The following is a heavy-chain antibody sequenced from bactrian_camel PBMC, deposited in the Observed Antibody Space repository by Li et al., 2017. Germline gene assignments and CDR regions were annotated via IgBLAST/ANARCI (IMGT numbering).Heavy chain of an antibody. CDR3: TRETEWVGYHEFAVV. Sequence: VQLVESGGGSVQAGGSLRLSCAASGFTFRGACMGWFRQAPGKEREGVAASYTGDGRTSYADSVKGRFTISRDDAKNTLYLQLNSLKTEDTAMYYCTRETEWVGYHEFAVVWGQGTQVTVS. CDR1: GFTFRGAC. V-gene: IGHV3S1*01. D-gene: IGHD5*01. J-gene: IGHJ4*01. CDR2: SYTGDGRT.